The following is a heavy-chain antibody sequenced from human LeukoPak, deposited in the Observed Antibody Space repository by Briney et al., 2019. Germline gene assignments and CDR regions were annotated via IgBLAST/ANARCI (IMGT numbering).Heavy chain of an antibody. D-gene: IGHD1-1*01. V-gene: IGHV3-11*04. CDR1: GFSLSDHY. CDR3: AREGFTGASLRAFDV. Sequence: GGSLRLSCVGSGFSLSDHYMGWIRQGPGQGLEWVAYLGLTDTTVYYADSARGRFTVSRDKAHNSFHLHMDRLTVEDTAVYYCAREGFTGASLRAFDVWGQGTMVTVSS. J-gene: IGHJ3*01. CDR2: LGLTDTTV.